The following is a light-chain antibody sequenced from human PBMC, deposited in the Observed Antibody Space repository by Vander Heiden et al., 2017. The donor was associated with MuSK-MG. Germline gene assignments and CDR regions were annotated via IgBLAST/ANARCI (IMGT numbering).Light chain of an antibody. J-gene: IGKJ1*01. CDR3: QQYGSSPRT. Sequence: EIVLTQSPVTLSLSPGARATLSCRASQRVSSSYLAWYQQKPGQAPRLLIYGASSRATGIPDRFSGSGSGTDFTLTISRLEPEDFAVYYCQQYGSSPRTFGQGTKVEIK. CDR1: QRVSSSY. CDR2: GAS. V-gene: IGKV3-20*01.